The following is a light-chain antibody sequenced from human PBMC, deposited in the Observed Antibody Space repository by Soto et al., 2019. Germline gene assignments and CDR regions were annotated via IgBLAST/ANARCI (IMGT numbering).Light chain of an antibody. CDR2: YTS. CDR3: HQRQSWPRT. Sequence: TQSPSSLSASVGNRVTITCRASQGIRNDLDWYQHKPGQAPRLLIYYTSNRATGIPARFSGSGSGTDFTLTISSLAPEDFAIYYCHQRQSWPRTFGQGTKVEIK. J-gene: IGKJ1*01. CDR1: QGIRND. V-gene: IGKV3-11*01.